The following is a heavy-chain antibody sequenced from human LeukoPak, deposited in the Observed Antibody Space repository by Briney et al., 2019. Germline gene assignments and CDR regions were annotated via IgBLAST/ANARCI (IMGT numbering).Heavy chain of an antibody. CDR2: INPNSGGT. V-gene: IGHV1-2*02. CDR3: ARGASDSSGYYFWHY. J-gene: IGHJ4*02. CDR1: GYTFTGYY. D-gene: IGHD3-22*01. Sequence: ASVKVSCKASGYTFTGYYMHWVRQAPGQGLEWMGWINPNSGGTNYAQKFQGRATMTRHTSISTAYMEVSRLRSGDTAVYYCARGASDSSGYYFWHYWGQGTLVTVSS.